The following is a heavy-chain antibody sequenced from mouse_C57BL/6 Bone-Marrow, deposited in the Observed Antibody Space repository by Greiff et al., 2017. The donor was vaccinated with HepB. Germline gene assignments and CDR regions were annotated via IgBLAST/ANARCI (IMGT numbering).Heavy chain of an antibody. CDR2: ISDGGSYT. J-gene: IGHJ2*01. Sequence: DVHLVESGGGLVKPGGSLKLSCAASGFTFSSYAMSWVRQTPEKRLEWVATISDGGSYTYYPDNVKGRFTISRDNAKNNLYLQMSHLKSEDTAMYYCARDRDYGSSYGGFFDYWGQGTTLTVSS. D-gene: IGHD1-1*01. CDR3: ARDRDYGSSYGGFFDY. CDR1: GFTFSSYA. V-gene: IGHV5-4*01.